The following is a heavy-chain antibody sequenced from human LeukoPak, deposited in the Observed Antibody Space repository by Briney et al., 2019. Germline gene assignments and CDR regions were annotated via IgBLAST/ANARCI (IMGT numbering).Heavy chain of an antibody. D-gene: IGHD6-25*01. J-gene: IGHJ3*01. CDR2: IYYSGST. CDR1: GGSISSYY. CDR3: ARGERRLGFD. Sequence: SETLSLTGTVSGGSISSYYWSWIRHPQGKGLEWIGYIYYSGSTNYNPPLKSRVTISVDTSKNQFSLKLSSVTAADTAVYYCARGERRLGFDWGQGTMVTVSS. V-gene: IGHV4-59*08.